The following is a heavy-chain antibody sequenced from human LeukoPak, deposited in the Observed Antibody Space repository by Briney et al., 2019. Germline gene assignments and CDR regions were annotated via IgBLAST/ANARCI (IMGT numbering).Heavy chain of an antibody. CDR3: ARHQRMGRITMIVVGGLDY. J-gene: IGHJ4*02. CDR2: IYHSGST. V-gene: IGHV4-38-2*01. D-gene: IGHD3-22*01. Sequence: VKPSETLSLTCAVSGYSISSGYYWGWIRQPPGKGLEWIGSIYHSGSTYYNPSLKSRVTISVDTSKNQFSLKLSSVTAVDTAVYYCARHQRMGRITMIVVGGLDYWGQGTLVTVSS. CDR1: GYSISSGYY.